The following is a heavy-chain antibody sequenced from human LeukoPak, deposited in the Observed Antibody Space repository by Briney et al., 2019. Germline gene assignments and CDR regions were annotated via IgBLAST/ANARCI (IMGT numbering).Heavy chain of an antibody. J-gene: IGHJ4*02. D-gene: IGHD4-11*01. CDR3: AAQPYSNLIDY. CDR2: IYCSGST. V-gene: IGHV4-59*01. CDR1: GGSISSYY. Sequence: SETLSLTCTVSGGSISSYYWSWIRQPPGQGLEWIGYIYCSGSTNYNPSLKSRVTISVDTSKNQFSLKLSSVTAADTAVYYCAAQPYSNLIDYWGQGTLVTVSS.